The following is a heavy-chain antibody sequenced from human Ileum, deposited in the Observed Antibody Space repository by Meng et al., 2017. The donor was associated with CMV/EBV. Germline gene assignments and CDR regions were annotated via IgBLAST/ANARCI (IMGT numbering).Heavy chain of an antibody. J-gene: IGHJ4*02. Sequence: GESLKISCAASGFTFSSYAMSWVRQAPGKGLEWVSAISGSGGSTYYADSVKGRFTISRDNSKNTLYLQMNSLRAEDTAVYYCARVYSGSYPDYWGQGTLVTVSS. CDR2: ISGSGGST. CDR1: GFTFSSYA. V-gene: IGHV3-23*01. CDR3: ARVYSGSYPDY. D-gene: IGHD1-26*01.